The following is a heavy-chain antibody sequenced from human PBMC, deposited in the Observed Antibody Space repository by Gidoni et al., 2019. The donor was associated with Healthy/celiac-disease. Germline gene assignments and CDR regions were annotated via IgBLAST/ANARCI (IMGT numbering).Heavy chain of an antibody. V-gene: IGHV3-64D*06. CDR1: AFTFSSYT. D-gene: IGHD3-3*01. Sequence: EVQLVESGGGLVKPGGSLRLTCSASAFTFSSYTMHWVRKAPGKGLEYVSAISSNGGSTYYADSVKGRFTISRDNSKNTLYLQMSSLRAEDTAVYYCVKGPYDFWSGYYAVGAFDIWGQGTMVTVSS. CDR3: VKGPYDFWSGYYAVGAFDI. CDR2: ISSNGGST. J-gene: IGHJ3*02.